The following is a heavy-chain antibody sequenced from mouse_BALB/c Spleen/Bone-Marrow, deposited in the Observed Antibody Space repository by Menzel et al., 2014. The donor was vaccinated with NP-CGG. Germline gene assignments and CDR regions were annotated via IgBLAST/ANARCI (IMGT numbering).Heavy chain of an antibody. V-gene: IGHV1-69*01. CDR3: ARGGHDFSLDY. CDR1: GYTFTDKW. CDR2: IDTSDSYI. Sequence: QVQLQQSGAEFVMPGASVKMSCKASGYTFTDKWMHWVKQRPGQGLEWIGAIDTSDSYINYNQKFKGKASLTVDASSSTAYMHLSSLTSDDSAVYYCARGGHDFSLDYWGQGASVIVSS. D-gene: IGHD2-4*01. J-gene: IGHJ4*01.